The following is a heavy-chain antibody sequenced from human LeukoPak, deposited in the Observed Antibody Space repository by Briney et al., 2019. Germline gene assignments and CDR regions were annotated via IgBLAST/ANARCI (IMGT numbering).Heavy chain of an antibody. D-gene: IGHD3-22*01. CDR2: IWYDGSNK. V-gene: IGHV3-33*01. J-gene: IGHJ4*02. CDR1: GFTFSSYG. CDR3: ARDRTYYYDSSGDYYFDY. Sequence: PGGSLRLSCAASGFTFSSYGMHWVRQAPGKGLEWVAVIWYDGSNKYYADSVKGRFTISRDNSKNTLYLQMNSLRAEVTAVYYCARDRTYYYDSSGDYYFDYWGQGTLVTVSS.